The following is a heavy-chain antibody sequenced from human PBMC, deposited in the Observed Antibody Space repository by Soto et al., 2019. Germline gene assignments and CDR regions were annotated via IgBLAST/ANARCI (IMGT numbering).Heavy chain of an antibody. CDR1: GFTFSSYG. CDR2: IWYDGSNK. V-gene: IGHV3-33*01. D-gene: IGHD2-21*02. CDR3: ARVVLGGGDWEWYFDL. Sequence: QVQLVESGGGVVQPGRSLRLSCAASGFTFSSYGMHWVRQAPGKGLEWVAVIWYDGSNKYYADSVKGQFTISRDNSKKTLYLQMNSLRAEDTAVYYCARVVLGGGDWEWYFDLWGRGTLVTVSS. J-gene: IGHJ2*01.